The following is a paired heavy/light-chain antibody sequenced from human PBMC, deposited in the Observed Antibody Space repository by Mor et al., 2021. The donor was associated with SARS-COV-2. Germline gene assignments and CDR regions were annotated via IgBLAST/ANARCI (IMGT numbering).Heavy chain of an antibody. CDR2: IDWDDDK. D-gene: IGHD6-19*01. CDR1: GFSLSTNGMR. V-gene: IGHV2-70*04. J-gene: IGHJ4*02. Sequence: QVTLKESGPAQVKPTQTLTLTCTFSGFSLSTNGMRVSWIRQPPGKALEWLARIDWDDDKFYNTSLKTRLTISKDTSKNQVLLTMTNMDPVDTATYYCARIPLNGWYDYWGQGTLVTVSS. CDR3: ARIPLNGWYDY.
Light chain of an antibody. CDR1: RTINKY. J-gene: IGKJ3*01. CDR3: QQRSDWPT. CDR2: DAS. V-gene: IGKV3-11*01. Sequence: EVVLTQSPATLSLSPGERATLSCRASRTINKYLAWYQQKPGQAPRLLIYDASNRATGIPARFSGSGSGTDFTLTISNLEPEDFAVYFCQQRSDWPTFGPGTKVDIK.